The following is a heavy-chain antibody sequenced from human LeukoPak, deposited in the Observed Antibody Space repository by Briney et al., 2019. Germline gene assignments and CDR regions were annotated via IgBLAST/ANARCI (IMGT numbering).Heavy chain of an antibody. D-gene: IGHD2-21*01. CDR2: IYHDGNT. CDR1: GASIISPYW. CDR3: VRTPRD. V-gene: IGHV4-4*02. Sequence: SGTLSLTCAVSGASIISPYWLTWVRQPPGKGLEWVGEIYHDGNTNYNPSLKSRLSVSLDKSRNQFSLKLSFVTAADTAVYYCVRTPRDWGQGIPVTVSS. J-gene: IGHJ4*02.